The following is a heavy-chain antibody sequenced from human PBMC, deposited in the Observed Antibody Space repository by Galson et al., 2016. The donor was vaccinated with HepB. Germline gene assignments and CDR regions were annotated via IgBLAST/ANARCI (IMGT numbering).Heavy chain of an antibody. D-gene: IGHD2-2*03. CDR2: INAGNGNT. V-gene: IGHV1-3*01. Sequence: SVKVSCKAFGYTFISYVIQWVRQAPGHRLEWMGWINAGNGNTKYSQKFQGRVIIDRDTSASTAYMELSSLRPEDTAIYYCARSPTGFCSRTKCYGFNYLDRWGQGTPVTVSS. J-gene: IGHJ4*02. CDR1: GYTFISYV. CDR3: ARSPTGFCSRTKCYGFNYLDR.